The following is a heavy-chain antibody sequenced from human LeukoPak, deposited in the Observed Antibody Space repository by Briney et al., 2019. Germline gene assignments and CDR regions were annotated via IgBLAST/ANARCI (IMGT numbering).Heavy chain of an antibody. CDR1: GFTFTSYG. Sequence: GGSLRLSCAASGFTFTSYGIHWVRQAPGKGLEWVAFIRYDGSNKYYADSVKGRFTISRDNSKNTLYLQMNSLRAEDTAVYYCARTQYYYDSSGYPHYWGQGTLVTVSS. J-gene: IGHJ4*02. CDR3: ARTQYYYDSSGYPHY. D-gene: IGHD3-22*01. V-gene: IGHV3-30*02. CDR2: IRYDGSNK.